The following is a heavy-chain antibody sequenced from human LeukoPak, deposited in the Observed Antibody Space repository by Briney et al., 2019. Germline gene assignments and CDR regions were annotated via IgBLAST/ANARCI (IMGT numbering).Heavy chain of an antibody. Sequence: SETLSLTCAVSGYSISSGYYWGWIRQPPGKGLEWIRTIYHSGTTYYNPSLKSRVTISVDTSKNQFSLRLSSVTAADTAVYYCARGSDSWYKDYWGQGTLVTVSS. V-gene: IGHV4-38-2*01. CDR3: ARGSDSWYKDY. J-gene: IGHJ4*02. CDR2: IYHSGTT. D-gene: IGHD6-13*01. CDR1: GYSISSGYY.